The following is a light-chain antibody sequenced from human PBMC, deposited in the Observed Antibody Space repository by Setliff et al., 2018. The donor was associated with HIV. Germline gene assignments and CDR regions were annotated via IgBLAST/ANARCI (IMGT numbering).Light chain of an antibody. CDR1: SSDIGPHNL. J-gene: IGLJ1*01. V-gene: IGLV2-23*02. CDR3: CSYASSANFV. Sequence: QSVLTQPASVSGSPGQSITISCTGSSSDIGPHNLVSWYQQFPGKAPKLIISEVTKRPSGVSNRFSGSKSGNTASLTISGLQTEDEAEYYCCSYASSANFVFGTGTKVTVL. CDR2: EVT.